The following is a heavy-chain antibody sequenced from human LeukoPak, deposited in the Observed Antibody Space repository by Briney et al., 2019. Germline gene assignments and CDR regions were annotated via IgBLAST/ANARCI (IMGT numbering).Heavy chain of an antibody. CDR1: GGSISRGGYS. V-gene: IGHV4-30-2*06. CDR3: VRLHKTRGEATGWYYFDT. Sequence: PSQTLSLTCGVSGGSISRGGYSWSWIWQSPRKGLERIGYIYHTGITHYNPSLKSRLTISMDKSTNKFSLNLTSVSAADTAVYYCVRLHKTRGEATGWYYFDTWGPGTQVTVSS. J-gene: IGHJ4*02. CDR2: IYHTGIT. D-gene: IGHD6-19*01.